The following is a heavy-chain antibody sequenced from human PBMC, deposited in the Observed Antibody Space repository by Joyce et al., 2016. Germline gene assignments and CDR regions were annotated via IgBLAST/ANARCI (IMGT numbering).Heavy chain of an antibody. CDR3: ARGDDYARGSYRLPNFDY. Sequence: QLQLVESGGGVVQPGRSLRLSCAASGFTFNTYAIHWVRQAPYKVLEWVAVISFDGVYKDYADSVKGRFTVSRDNSKNALDLQMNSLRAEDTAVYYCARGDDYARGSYRLPNFDYWGQGTLVTVSS. CDR1: GFTFNTYA. D-gene: IGHD3-16*02. CDR2: ISFDGVYK. V-gene: IGHV3-30-3*01. J-gene: IGHJ4*02.